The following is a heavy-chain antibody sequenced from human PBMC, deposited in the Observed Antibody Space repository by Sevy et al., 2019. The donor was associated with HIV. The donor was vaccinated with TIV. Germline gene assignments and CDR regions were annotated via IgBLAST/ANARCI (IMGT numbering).Heavy chain of an antibody. CDR3: ALFDSTAPRPIH. J-gene: IGHJ4*02. V-gene: IGHV3-74*01. D-gene: IGHD6-6*01. CDR1: GFTFSSYW. Sequence: GGSLRLSCAASGFTFSSYWMHWVRQAPGKGLEWVSRINGDGSSTKYADSVKGRFTISRDNAKSTLYLQMNSLKAEDTAVYYCALFDSTAPRPIHWGQGTLVTVSS. CDR2: INGDGSST.